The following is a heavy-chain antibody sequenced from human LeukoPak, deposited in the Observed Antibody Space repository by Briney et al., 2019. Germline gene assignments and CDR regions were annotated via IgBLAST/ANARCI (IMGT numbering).Heavy chain of an antibody. Sequence: GSLRLSCAASGFTFSNYSMNWVRQAPGKGLEVVANIKQDRSEKYYVDSVKGRFTISRDNAKNSLYLQMNSLRAEDTAVYYCAELGITMIGGVWGKGTTVTISS. CDR2: IKQDRSEK. J-gene: IGHJ6*04. CDR3: AELGITMIGGV. D-gene: IGHD3-10*02. CDR1: GFTFSNYS. V-gene: IGHV3-7*01.